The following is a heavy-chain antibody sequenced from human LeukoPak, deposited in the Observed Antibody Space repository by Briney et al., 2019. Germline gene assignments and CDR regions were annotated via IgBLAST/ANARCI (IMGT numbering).Heavy chain of an antibody. D-gene: IGHD3-16*02. V-gene: IGHV3-21*01. CDR2: ISTSSSYI. Sequence: GGSLRLSCAASGFTFSSYSMNWVRQAAGKGLEWVSSISTSSSYIYYADSVKGRFTISRDNAKNSLYLQMNSLRAEDTAVYYCARGRWDAFDIWGQGTMVTVSS. CDR1: GFTFSSYS. J-gene: IGHJ3*02. CDR3: ARGRWDAFDI.